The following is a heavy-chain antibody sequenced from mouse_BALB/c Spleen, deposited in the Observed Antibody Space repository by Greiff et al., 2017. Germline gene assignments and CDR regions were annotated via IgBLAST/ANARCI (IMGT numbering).Heavy chain of an antibody. CDR2: INPYNGDT. CDR3: ARSTMITFDY. V-gene: IGHV1-20*02. Sequence: VQLKESGPELVKPGASVKISCKASGYSFTGYFMNWVMQSHGKSLEWIGRINPYNGDTFYNQKFKGKATLTVDKSSSTAHIELRSLASEDSAVYYCARSTMITFDYWGQGTTLTVSS. J-gene: IGHJ2*01. CDR1: GYSFTGYF. D-gene: IGHD2-4*01.